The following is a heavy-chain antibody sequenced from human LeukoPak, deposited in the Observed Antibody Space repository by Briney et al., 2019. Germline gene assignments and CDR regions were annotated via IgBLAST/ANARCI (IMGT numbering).Heavy chain of an antibody. J-gene: IGHJ3*02. CDR3: ARDRDYSNNDAFDI. D-gene: IGHD4-11*01. Sequence: PSETLSLTCTVSGGSINSGDYYWSWIRQPPGKGLEWIGYIYYSGSTYYNPSLKSRVTISVDTSKNQFSLKLSSVTAADTAVYYCARDRDYSNNDAFDIWGQGTMVTASS. CDR1: GGSINSGDYY. V-gene: IGHV4-30-4*08. CDR2: IYYSGST.